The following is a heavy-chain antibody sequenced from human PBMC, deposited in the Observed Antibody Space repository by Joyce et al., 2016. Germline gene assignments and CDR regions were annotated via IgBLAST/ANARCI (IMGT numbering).Heavy chain of an antibody. CDR1: GFTFRDYA. V-gene: IGHV3-23*01. D-gene: IGHD3-3*01. J-gene: IGHJ4*02. Sequence: VQLLESGGGLVQPGGSLRLSCAGSGFTFRDYAMSWVRQAPGKGLEWVSAITGSGGSTYYADSVEGRFTISRDNSENTLFVQMSSLRVEDTAIYYCATGGGFWRVIPPLFWGQGTLVAVSS. CDR3: ATGGGFWRVIPPLF. CDR2: ITGSGGST.